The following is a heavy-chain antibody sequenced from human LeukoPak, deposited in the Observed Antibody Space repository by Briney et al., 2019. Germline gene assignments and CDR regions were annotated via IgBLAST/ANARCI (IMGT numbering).Heavy chain of an antibody. V-gene: IGHV3-30-3*01. D-gene: IGHD2-15*01. J-gene: IGHJ5*02. Sequence: PGGSLGLSCAASGFIFDDYAMHWVRQAPGKGLGWVAVISYDGSNKYYADSVKGRFTISRDNSKNTLYLQMNSLRAEDTAVYYCARDPVVVVAAPNWFDPWGQGTLVTVSS. CDR3: ARDPVVVVAAPNWFDP. CDR1: GFIFDDYA. CDR2: ISYDGSNK.